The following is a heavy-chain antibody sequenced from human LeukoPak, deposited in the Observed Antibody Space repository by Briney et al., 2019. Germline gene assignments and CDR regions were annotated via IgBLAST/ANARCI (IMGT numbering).Heavy chain of an antibody. Sequence: SETLSLTCAVSSYSISSGYYWGWIRPPPGKGLEWIASIYHSGKTHYNPSLKSRVTMSVDTSKNQFSLKLSSVTAADTAVYYCARGPQAVAAAWGAFDICGQGTMVTVSS. D-gene: IGHD6-19*01. CDR3: ARGPQAVAAAWGAFDI. CDR2: IYHSGKT. CDR1: SYSISSGYY. V-gene: IGHV4-38-2*01. J-gene: IGHJ3*02.